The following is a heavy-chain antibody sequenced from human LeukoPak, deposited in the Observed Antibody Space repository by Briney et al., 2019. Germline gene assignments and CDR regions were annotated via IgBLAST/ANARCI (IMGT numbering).Heavy chain of an antibody. J-gene: IGHJ6*02. Sequence: PGGSLRLSCAASGFTFSSYGMHWVRQAPGKGLEWVAVISYDGSNKYYADSVKGRFTISRDNSKNTLYLQMNSLRAEDTAVYYCARDRGYSSSWYPHYYYYGMDVWGQGTTVTVSS. CDR1: GFTFSSYG. CDR3: ARDRGYSSSWYPHYYYYGMDV. D-gene: IGHD6-13*01. V-gene: IGHV3-30*03. CDR2: ISYDGSNK.